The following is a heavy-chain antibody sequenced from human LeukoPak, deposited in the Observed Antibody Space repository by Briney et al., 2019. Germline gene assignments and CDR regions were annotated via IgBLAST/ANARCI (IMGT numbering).Heavy chain of an antibody. CDR2: IYYSGST. CDR3: TRGGYNYVGDI. CDR1: GGSISSSSYY. D-gene: IGHD5-18*01. J-gene: IGHJ3*02. Sequence: SETLSLTCTVSGGSISSSSYYWGWIRQPPGKGLEWIGTIYYSGSTYYNPSLKSRVSISVDTSKNQFSLQLDSVTPEDTAVYYCTRGGYNYVGDIWGQGTMVTVSS. V-gene: IGHV4-39*07.